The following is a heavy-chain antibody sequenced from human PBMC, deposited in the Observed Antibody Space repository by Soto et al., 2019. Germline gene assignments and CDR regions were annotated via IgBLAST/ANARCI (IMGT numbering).Heavy chain of an antibody. Sequence: QLVQSGGEVKKPGASVRVSCKASGYIFTDYGISWVRQAPGQGLEWMGWVSGYNADTSYAQRFQDRVKMTIGTSTRTAYMELRSLTSDDSAIFYCARDLRWSSGWALDYWGQGTLVTVSS. CDR3: ARDLRWSSGWALDY. CDR2: VSGYNADT. V-gene: IGHV1-18*04. J-gene: IGHJ4*02. CDR1: GYIFTDYG. D-gene: IGHD6-19*01.